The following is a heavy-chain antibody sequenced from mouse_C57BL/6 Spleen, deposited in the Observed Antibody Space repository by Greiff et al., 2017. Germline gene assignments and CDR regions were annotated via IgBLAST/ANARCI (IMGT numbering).Heavy chain of an antibody. Sequence: VKLQESGAELARPGASVKLSCKASGYTFTSYGISWVKQRTGQGLEWIGEIYPRSGNTYYNEKFKGKATLTADKSSSTAYMELRSLTSEDSAVYFCARDYYGSSPCYWGQGTTLTVSS. CDR3: ARDYYGSSPCY. D-gene: IGHD1-1*01. CDR1: GYTFTSYG. V-gene: IGHV1-81*01. J-gene: IGHJ2*01. CDR2: IYPRSGNT.